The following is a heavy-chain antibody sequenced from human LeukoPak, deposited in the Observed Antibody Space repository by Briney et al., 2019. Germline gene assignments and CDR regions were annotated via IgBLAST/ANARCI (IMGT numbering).Heavy chain of an antibody. CDR2: INPNSGGT. CDR3: ARQFGAGYCSGGSCRLYDAFTI. CDR1: GYTFTGYY. J-gene: IGHJ3*02. Sequence: ASVKVSCKASGYTFTGYYMHWVRQAPGQGLEWMGWINPNSGGTNYAQKFQGRVTMTRDTSISTAYMELRSLRSDDTAVYYCARQFGAGYCSGGSCRLYDAFTIWGQGTMVTVSS. D-gene: IGHD2-15*01. V-gene: IGHV1-2*02.